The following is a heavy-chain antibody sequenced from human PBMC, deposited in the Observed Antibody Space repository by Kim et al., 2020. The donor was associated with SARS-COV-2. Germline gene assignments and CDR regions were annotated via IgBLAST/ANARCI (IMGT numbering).Heavy chain of an antibody. Sequence: GYVGSVKGRFTISRDNAKNSLYLQMRSLRAEDTALYFCARDISYGAFVNWGQGTLVTVSS. J-gene: IGHJ4*02. CDR3: ARDISYGAFVN. D-gene: IGHD3-16*02. V-gene: IGHV3-20*03.